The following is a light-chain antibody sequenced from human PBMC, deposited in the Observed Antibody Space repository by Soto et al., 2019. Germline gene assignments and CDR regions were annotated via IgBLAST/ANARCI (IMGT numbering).Light chain of an antibody. J-gene: IGKJ4*01. CDR3: QQYTNYPLT. V-gene: IGKV1-5*03. Sequence: DIQMTQSPSTLSASVGDRVTITCRASQSISSWLAWYQQKPGKAPNLLIYKASSLESGVPSRFSGSASGTEFSLTISSLQPDYFATYYCQQYTNYPLTFGGGTKVEIK. CDR1: QSISSW. CDR2: KAS.